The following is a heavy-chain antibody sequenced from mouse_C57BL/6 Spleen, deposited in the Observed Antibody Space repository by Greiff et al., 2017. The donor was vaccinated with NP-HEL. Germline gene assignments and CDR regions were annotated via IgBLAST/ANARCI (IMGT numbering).Heavy chain of an antibody. D-gene: IGHD1-1*01. Sequence: VQLQQPGAELVKPGASVKLSCKASGYTFTSYWMQWVKQRPGQGLEWIGEIDPSDSYTNYNQKFKGKATLTVDTSSSTAYMQLSSLTSEDSAVYYCARRSITTVVAHWYFDVWGTGTTVTVSS. CDR1: GYTFTSYW. V-gene: IGHV1-50*01. J-gene: IGHJ1*03. CDR3: ARRSITTVVAHWYFDV. CDR2: IDPSDSYT.